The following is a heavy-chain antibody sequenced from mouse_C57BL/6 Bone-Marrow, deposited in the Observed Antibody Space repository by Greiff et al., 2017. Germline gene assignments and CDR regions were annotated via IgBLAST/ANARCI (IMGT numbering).Heavy chain of an antibody. D-gene: IGHD1-1*01. J-gene: IGHJ3*01. Sequence: VQLQQSGAELVRPGASVKLSCTASGFNIKDYYMHWVKQRPEQGLEWIGRLDPEDGDTEYAPKFQGKATMTADTSSNTAYLQLSSLTSEDTAVYYCTTDYYGSSYLAWFAYWGQGTLVTVSA. CDR3: TTDYYGSSYLAWFAY. CDR2: LDPEDGDT. V-gene: IGHV14-1*01. CDR1: GFNIKDYY.